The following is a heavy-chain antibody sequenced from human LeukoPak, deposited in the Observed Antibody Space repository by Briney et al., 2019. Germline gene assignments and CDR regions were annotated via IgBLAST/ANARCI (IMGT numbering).Heavy chain of an antibody. Sequence: GGSLRLSCAASGFTFSSYGMHWVRQAPGKGLEWVAVISYDGSNKYYADSVKGRFTISRDNSKNTLYLQMNSLRAEDTAVYYCAKVAGEGEFGELSGWGQGTLVTVSS. D-gene: IGHD3-10*01. CDR3: AKVAGEGEFGELSG. CDR2: ISYDGSNK. V-gene: IGHV3-30*18. CDR1: GFTFSSYG. J-gene: IGHJ4*02.